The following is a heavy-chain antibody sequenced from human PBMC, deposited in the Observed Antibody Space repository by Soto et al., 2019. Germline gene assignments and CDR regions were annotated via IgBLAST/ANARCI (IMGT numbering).Heavy chain of an antibody. CDR1: GYTFTSYD. CDR3: ARGPLCGFHRSAAYYYYYGMDV. CDR2: ISAYNGNT. D-gene: IGHD2-15*01. Sequence: ASVKVSCKASGYTFTSYDISWVRQAPGQGLEWMGWISAYNGNTNYAQKLQGRVTMTTDTSTSTAYMELSSLRSDDTAVYYCARGPLCGFHRSAAYYYYYGMDVWGQGTTVTVSS. V-gene: IGHV1-18*04. J-gene: IGHJ6*01.